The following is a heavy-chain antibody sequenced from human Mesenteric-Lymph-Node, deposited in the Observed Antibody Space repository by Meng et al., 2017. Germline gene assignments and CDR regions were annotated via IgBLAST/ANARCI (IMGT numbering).Heavy chain of an antibody. Sequence: GESLKISCAASGFTFSSYEMMWVRQAPGRGLEWVSYISSSGTITRYADSVQGRFTISRDSAQNSLYLQMNSLRDEDTAVYYCATDHVWGSYADYWGQGTRVTVSS. V-gene: IGHV3-48*03. J-gene: IGHJ4*02. CDR2: ISSSGTIT. CDR1: GFTFSSYE. CDR3: ATDHVWGSYADY. D-gene: IGHD3-16*01.